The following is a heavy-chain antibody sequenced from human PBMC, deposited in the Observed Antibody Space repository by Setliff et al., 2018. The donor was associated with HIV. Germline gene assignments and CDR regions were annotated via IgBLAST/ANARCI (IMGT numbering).Heavy chain of an antibody. V-gene: IGHV4-59*11. J-gene: IGHJ6*03. CDR1: GGSISSHY. CDR2: IHYSGSI. Sequence: PSETLFLTCTVSGGSISSHYWNWIRQPPGKGLEWIGYIHYSGSINYNPSLKSRVTISGDSSKNQVSLMLSSVTAADTAVYFCARVPSSGWYGGHHYMDVWGKGAAVTVSS. CDR3: ARVPSSGWYGGHHYMDV. D-gene: IGHD6-19*01.